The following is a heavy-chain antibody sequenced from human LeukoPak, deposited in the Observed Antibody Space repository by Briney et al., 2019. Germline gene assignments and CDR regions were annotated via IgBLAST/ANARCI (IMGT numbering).Heavy chain of an antibody. J-gene: IGHJ1*01. CDR1: GYTFTTYD. V-gene: IGHV1-8*03. Sequence: ASVKVSCKASGYTFTTYDINWVRQATGQGLQWMGWINPNSGNTGYAQKFQGRVTITRNTSISTVYMELSSLRSEDTAVYYCARGPPTAQYFQHWGQGTLVAVSS. CDR2: INPNSGNT. CDR3: ARGPPTAQYFQH. D-gene: IGHD1-1*01.